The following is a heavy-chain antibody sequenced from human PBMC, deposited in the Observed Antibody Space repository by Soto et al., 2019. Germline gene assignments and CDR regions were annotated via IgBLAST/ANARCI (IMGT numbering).Heavy chain of an antibody. CDR1: GGSISSGDYY. D-gene: IGHD3-22*01. J-gene: IGHJ4*02. Sequence: SETLSLTCTVSGGSISSGDYYWSWIRQPPGKGLEWIGYIYYSGSTYYNPSLKSRVTISVDTSKNQFSLKLSSVTAADTAVYYCARVYYYDSSGYYRRSFGYWGQGTLVTVSS. CDR3: ARVYYYDSSGYYRRSFGY. CDR2: IYYSGST. V-gene: IGHV4-30-4*01.